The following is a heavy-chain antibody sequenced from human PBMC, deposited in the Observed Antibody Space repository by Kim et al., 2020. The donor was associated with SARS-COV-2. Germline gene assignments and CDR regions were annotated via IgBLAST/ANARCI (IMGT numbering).Heavy chain of an antibody. D-gene: IGHD2-15*01. CDR3: ARLGRAPYLKYYFDY. V-gene: IGHV5-51*01. Sequence: GESLKISCKGSGYSFTSYWIGWVRQMPGKGLEWMGIIYPGDSDTRYSPSFQGQVTISADKSISTAYLQWSSLKASDTAMYYCARLGRAPYLKYYFDYWGQETLLTVSS. CDR2: IYPGDSDT. CDR1: GYSFTSYW. J-gene: IGHJ4*02.